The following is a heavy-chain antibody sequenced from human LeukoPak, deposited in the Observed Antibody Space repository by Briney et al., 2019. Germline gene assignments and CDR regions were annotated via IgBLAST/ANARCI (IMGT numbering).Heavy chain of an antibody. CDR1: GFTFSNYE. Sequence: PGGSLRLSRAASGFTFSNYEMSWVRQAPGKGLEWVSYISSSDNSIYYADSVKGRFTISRDNAKNSLYLQMNSLRAEDTAVYYCARDPVAAGFDRWFDPWGQGTLVTVSS. V-gene: IGHV3-48*03. CDR3: ARDPVAAGFDRWFDP. CDR2: ISSSDNSI. D-gene: IGHD2-21*01. J-gene: IGHJ5*02.